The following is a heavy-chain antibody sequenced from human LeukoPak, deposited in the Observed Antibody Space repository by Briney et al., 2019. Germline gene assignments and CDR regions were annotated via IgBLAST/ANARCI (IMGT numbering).Heavy chain of an antibody. J-gene: IGHJ5*02. CDR1: GFTFSDYY. V-gene: IGHV3-11*01. D-gene: IGHD6-19*01. Sequence: GGSLRLSCAASGFTFSDYYMSWIRQAPRKGLEWISSISSSGSVIYYADSVKGRFTISRDSAKNSLYVEMNSLRADDTAVYYCARVWDSSGWSRFDPWGQGTRVTVSS. CDR2: ISSSGSVI. CDR3: ARVWDSSGWSRFDP.